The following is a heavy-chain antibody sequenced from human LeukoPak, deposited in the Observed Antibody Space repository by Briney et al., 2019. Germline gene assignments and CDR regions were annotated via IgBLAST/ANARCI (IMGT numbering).Heavy chain of an antibody. CDR2: ISASGSST. CDR1: GFTFSDFY. Sequence: NPGGSLRLSCAASGFTFSDFYMSWTRQAPGKGLEWISYISASGSSTNYADSVKGRFTISRDNAKNSLYLQMNSLRAEDTAVYYCARDLIHRSGEANYWGQGTLVTVSS. D-gene: IGHD3-22*01. V-gene: IGHV3-11*05. J-gene: IGHJ4*02. CDR3: ARDLIHRSGEANY.